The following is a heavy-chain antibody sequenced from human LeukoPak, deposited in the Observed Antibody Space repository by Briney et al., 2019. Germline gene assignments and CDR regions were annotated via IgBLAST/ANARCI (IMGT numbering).Heavy chain of an antibody. CDR3: ARALTFPDFYYYMDV. Sequence: SDTLSLSCAVYGGSFSGYQWTWVRQSPGMGLEWIGEINPSGRTNYNPSLKSRIIISVDTSKNQFSLRLSSGTAADTAIYYCARALTFPDFYYYMDVWGEGTTVTVSS. CDR2: INPSGRT. V-gene: IGHV4-34*01. D-gene: IGHD2/OR15-2a*01. CDR1: GGSFSGYQ. J-gene: IGHJ6*03.